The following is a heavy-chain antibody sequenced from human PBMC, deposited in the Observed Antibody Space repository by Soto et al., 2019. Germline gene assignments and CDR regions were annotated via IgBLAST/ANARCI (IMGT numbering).Heavy chain of an antibody. CDR2: IYPADSDT. V-gene: IGHV5-51*01. CDR1: GYSFATYW. CDR3: ARGGVSTRTFDY. Sequence: GESLKISCKGSGYSFATYWIAWVRQMPGKGLEWMGIIYPADSDTRYSPSFQGQVTISADKSISSAYLQWSSLRASDTAMYYCARGGVSTRTFDYWGQGTPVTVSS. J-gene: IGHJ4*02. D-gene: IGHD3-3*01.